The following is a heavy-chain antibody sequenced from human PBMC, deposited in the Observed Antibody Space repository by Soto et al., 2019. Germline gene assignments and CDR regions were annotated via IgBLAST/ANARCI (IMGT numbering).Heavy chain of an antibody. CDR3: AKEGGSFYGWFDH. J-gene: IGHJ5*02. Sequence: EVQLLASGGDLVQPGGSLRLSCAASGFIFGSYAMSWVRQPPGKGLEWVSSVGGSGGTTYYADSVKGRFTISRDNSRNTLYLQMNSLRAEDTALYYCAKEGGSFYGWFDHWGQGTQVTVSS. CDR1: GFIFGSYA. CDR2: VGGSGGTT. D-gene: IGHD1-26*01. V-gene: IGHV3-23*01.